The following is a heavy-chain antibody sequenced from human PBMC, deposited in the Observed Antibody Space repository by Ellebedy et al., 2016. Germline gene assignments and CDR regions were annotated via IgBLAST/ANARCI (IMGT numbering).Heavy chain of an antibody. CDR2: ISGKDGST. J-gene: IGHJ4*02. D-gene: IGHD1-26*01. V-gene: IGHV3-23*01. CDR1: GFTFNTYA. CDR3: AKERSNLGVPLFDS. Sequence: GESLKISCAASGFTFNTYAMSWVRRAPGKGLEWVSGISGKDGSTFYADSVKGRFTISRDNLKSTLFLQMNSLRGEDTAIYYCAKERSNLGVPLFDSWGQGTLVTVSS.